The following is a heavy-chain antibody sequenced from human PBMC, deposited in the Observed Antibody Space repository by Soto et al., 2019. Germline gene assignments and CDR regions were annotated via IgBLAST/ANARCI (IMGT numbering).Heavy chain of an antibody. Sequence: QVQLVQSGAEVKKPGSSVRVSCKASGYTFTNYGITWVRQAPGQGPEWMGWISVYNGDTKYAQKFQGRLTMTTDTSTSTAYMDLRSLISDDTAVYYYARDSASFYYASGEVSWGQGTLVTVSS. D-gene: IGHD3-10*01. CDR2: ISVYNGDT. V-gene: IGHV1-18*01. CDR3: ARDSASFYYASGEVS. CDR1: GYTFTNYG. J-gene: IGHJ5*02.